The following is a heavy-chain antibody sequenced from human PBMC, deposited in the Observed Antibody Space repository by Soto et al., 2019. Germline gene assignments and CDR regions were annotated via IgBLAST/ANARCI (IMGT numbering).Heavy chain of an antibody. V-gene: IGHV4-30-4*01. CDR3: ARRLYYDSSGFEGGGMDV. J-gene: IGHJ6*02. CDR1: GGSISTAAYC. Sequence: PSETLSLTCTVSGGSISTAAYCWSWIRQSPDKGLEWIGHIYDGGTTYSSPSLKGRVTISADTSETQVSLKLSSVTAADTAVYYCARRLYYDSSGFEGGGMDVWGQGTTVTVSS. CDR2: IYDGGTT. D-gene: IGHD3-22*01.